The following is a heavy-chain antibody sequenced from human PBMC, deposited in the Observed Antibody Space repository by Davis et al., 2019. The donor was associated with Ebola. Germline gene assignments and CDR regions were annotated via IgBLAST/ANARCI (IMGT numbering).Heavy chain of an antibody. CDR2: IGTAGDT. CDR1: GFTFSSYD. D-gene: IGHD2-21*02. V-gene: IGHV3-13*01. CDR3: ARDYCGGDCYLFDY. J-gene: IGHJ4*02. Sequence: GESLKISCAASGFTFSSYDMHWVRQATGKGLEWVSAIGTAGDTYYPGSVKGRFTISRENAKNSLYLQMNSLRAEDTAVYYCARDYCGGDCYLFDYWGQGTLVTVSS.